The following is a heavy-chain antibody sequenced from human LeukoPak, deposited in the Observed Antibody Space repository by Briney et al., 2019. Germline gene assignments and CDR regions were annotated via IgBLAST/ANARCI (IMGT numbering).Heavy chain of an antibody. CDR3: ASKSTAWTIDY. D-gene: IGHD3/OR15-3a*01. Sequence: SETLSLTCTVSGGSISSSSYYWGWIRQTPGKGLEWIGTMYYSGSTNYNPSLKSRVTLSIDTPKNQFSLRLSSVSAADTAVYYCASKSTAWTIDYWGQGTLVTVSS. V-gene: IGHV4-39*01. CDR1: GGSISSSSYY. CDR2: MYYSGST. J-gene: IGHJ4*02.